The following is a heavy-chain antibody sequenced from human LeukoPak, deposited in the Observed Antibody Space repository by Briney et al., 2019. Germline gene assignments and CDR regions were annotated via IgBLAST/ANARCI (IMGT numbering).Heavy chain of an antibody. D-gene: IGHD3-3*01. Sequence: SETLSLTCAVSGYSISSGYYWGWIRQPPGKGLEWIGSIYNSGKTYYNPSLKNRVTISVDTSKNQFSLNLRSVTAADTAVYYCVRVAHRETISAVVLFWFDPWGQGTLVTVSS. V-gene: IGHV4-38-2*01. CDR3: VRVAHRETISAVVLFWFDP. J-gene: IGHJ5*02. CDR1: GYSISSGYY. CDR2: IYNSGKT.